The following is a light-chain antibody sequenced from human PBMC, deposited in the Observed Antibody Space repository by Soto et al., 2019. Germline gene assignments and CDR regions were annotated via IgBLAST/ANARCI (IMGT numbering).Light chain of an antibody. J-gene: IGKJ2*01. V-gene: IGKV3-20*01. CDR1: QSVSSSY. CDR2: GAS. Sequence: EIVLTQSPGTLYLSPGERATLSCRASQSVSSSYLAWYQQKHGQAPRLLIYGASSRSTGIPDRFSGSGSGTAVTLTISRLEPEDFAVYYCQQYGSSPPYTFGQGTKLEIK. CDR3: QQYGSSPPYT.